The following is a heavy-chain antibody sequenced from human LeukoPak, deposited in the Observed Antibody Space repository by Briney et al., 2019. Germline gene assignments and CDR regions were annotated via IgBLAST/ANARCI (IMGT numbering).Heavy chain of an antibody. V-gene: IGHV1/OR15-3*02. Sequence: ASVKVSCKASGYTFTGYYMHWVRQAPGQGLEWMGWINAGNGNTKYSQKFQGRVTITRDKSTSTAYMELSSLRSEDTAVYYCARDDSGGSFFDYWGQGTLVTVSS. CDR2: INAGNGNT. D-gene: IGHD2-15*01. CDR1: GYTFTGYY. CDR3: ARDDSGGSFFDY. J-gene: IGHJ4*02.